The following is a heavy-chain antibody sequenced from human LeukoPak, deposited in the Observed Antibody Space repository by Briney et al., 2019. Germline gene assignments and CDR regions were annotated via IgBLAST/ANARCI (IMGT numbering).Heavy chain of an antibody. Sequence: QPGGSLRLSCAASGFTFSESWMSWVRQAPGKGLEWVANMNQDGSEKDYVDSVKGRFTISRGNARESLYLQMSSLRAEDTAVYYCATYTHWVAGDVWGHGTTVTVSS. V-gene: IGHV3-7*01. CDR2: MNQDGSEK. D-gene: IGHD3-16*01. CDR1: GFTFSESW. J-gene: IGHJ6*02. CDR3: ATYTHWVAGDV.